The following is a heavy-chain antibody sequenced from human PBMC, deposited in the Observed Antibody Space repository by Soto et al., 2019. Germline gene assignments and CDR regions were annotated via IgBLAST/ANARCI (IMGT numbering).Heavy chain of an antibody. D-gene: IGHD1-26*01. CDR1: GFIFSVYS. V-gene: IGHV3-21*01. Sequence: EMQLVESGGGLVEPGGSLRLSCAASGFIFSVYSMNWVRQAPGKGLEWVSSISSSGRSIYYADSVQGRFTISIDNTKNSLYLQMNSLRAEDTAVYYCARGSGSLLKAAFDYWGQGTLVTASS. J-gene: IGHJ4*02. CDR2: ISSSGRSI. CDR3: ARGSGSLLKAAFDY.